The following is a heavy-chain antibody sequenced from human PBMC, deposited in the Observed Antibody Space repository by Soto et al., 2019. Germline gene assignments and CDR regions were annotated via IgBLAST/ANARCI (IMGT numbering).Heavy chain of an antibody. CDR1: GYTFTSYY. D-gene: IGHD3-3*01. CDR3: AILPLKDCSSTSCPTYYDFWSGYYTDFDY. CDR2: INPSGGST. J-gene: IGHJ4*02. V-gene: IGHV1-46*01. Sequence: ASVKVSCKASGYTFTSYYMHWVRQAPGQGPEWMGIINPSGGSTSYAQKLQGRVTMTRDTSTSTVNMELSSLRSEDTAVYFCAILPLKDCSSTSCPTYYDFWSGYYTDFDYWGQ.